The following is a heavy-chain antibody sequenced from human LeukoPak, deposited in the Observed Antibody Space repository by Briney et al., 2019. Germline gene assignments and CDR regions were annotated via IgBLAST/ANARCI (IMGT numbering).Heavy chain of an antibody. CDR2: INHSGST. CDR1: GGSFSGYY. Sequence: PSETLSLTCAVYGGSFSGYYWSWIRQPPGTGLEWIGEINHSGSTNYNPSLKSRVTISVDTSKNQFSVKLSSVTAADPAVYYCARVVSGVVVNGIFDYWGEGTMVAVSS. D-gene: IGHD3-22*01. J-gene: IGHJ4*02. CDR3: ARVVSGVVVNGIFDY. V-gene: IGHV4-34*01.